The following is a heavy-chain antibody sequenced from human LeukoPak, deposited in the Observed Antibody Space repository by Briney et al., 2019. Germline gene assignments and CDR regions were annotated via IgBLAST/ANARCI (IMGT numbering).Heavy chain of an antibody. CDR3: ARERETGSSWFDP. J-gene: IGHJ5*02. CDR2: IYPANSDT. CDR1: GYTCTNYW. V-gene: IGHV5-51*01. Sequence: GESLKISCKGSGYTCTNYWSGWVRQIPGKGLEWMAIIYPANSDTRYSPSFVGQVTISVDKSISTVYLHWINLKASDTAMYYCARERETGSSWFDPWGQGTPVTVSS. D-gene: IGHD6-13*01.